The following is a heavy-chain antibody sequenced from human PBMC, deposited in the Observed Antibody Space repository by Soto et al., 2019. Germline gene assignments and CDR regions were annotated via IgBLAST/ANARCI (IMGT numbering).Heavy chain of an antibody. CDR1: GGSISSGGYY. CDR2: IYYSGST. Sequence: PSETLSLTCTVSGGSISSGGYYWSWIRQHPGKGLEWIGYIYYSGSTDYNPSLKSRVSILVDTSKNRLSLKLSSVTAADTAVYYCARLVPTWHKFDCWGQGTLVTVSS. V-gene: IGHV4-31*03. D-gene: IGHD3-10*01. CDR3: ARLVPTWHKFDC. J-gene: IGHJ4*02.